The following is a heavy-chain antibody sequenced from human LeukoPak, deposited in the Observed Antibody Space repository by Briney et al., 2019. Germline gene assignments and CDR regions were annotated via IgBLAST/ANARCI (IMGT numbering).Heavy chain of an antibody. Sequence: SETLSLTCTVSGGSISSYYWSWIRQPPGKGLEWIGYIYYSGSTNYNPSLKSRVTISVDTSKNQFSLKLSSVTAADTAVYYCARGRSSSGSQDFDYFDYWGQGTLVTVSS. D-gene: IGHD6-13*01. J-gene: IGHJ4*02. CDR3: ARGRSSSGSQDFDYFDY. CDR2: IYYSGST. V-gene: IGHV4-59*08. CDR1: GGSISSYY.